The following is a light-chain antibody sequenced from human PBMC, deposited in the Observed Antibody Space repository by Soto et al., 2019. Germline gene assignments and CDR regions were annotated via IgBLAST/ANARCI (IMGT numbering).Light chain of an antibody. CDR3: QQYKSDPLS. CDR2: DAS. J-gene: IGKJ3*01. CDR1: QSAGRW. Sequence: PMTQSPSTLYASVGDRVNITCRASQSAGRWLAWDQQKPGKAPKVLIFDASTLESAVPSRLSGSGSGTEFNLTTSSLEPDDFATYFCQQYKSDPLSLGPWTKGDI. V-gene: IGKV1-5*01.